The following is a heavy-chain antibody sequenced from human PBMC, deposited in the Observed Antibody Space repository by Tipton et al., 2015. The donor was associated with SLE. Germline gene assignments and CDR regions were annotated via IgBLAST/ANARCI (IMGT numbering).Heavy chain of an antibody. D-gene: IGHD3-3*01. CDR2: IYHSGTT. CDR1: GGSISGYY. CDR3: ARVKSIFGVVIIDY. Sequence: TLSLTCTVSGGSISGYYWGWIRQPPGKGLEWLGTIYHSGTTYYNPSLKSRLTLSIDTSKNQFSLKLSSVTAADTAVYYCARVKSIFGVVIIDYWGQGTLVTVSS. V-gene: IGHV4-38-2*02. J-gene: IGHJ4*02.